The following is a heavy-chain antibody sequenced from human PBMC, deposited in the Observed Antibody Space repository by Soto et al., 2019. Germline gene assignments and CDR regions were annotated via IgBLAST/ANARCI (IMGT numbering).Heavy chain of an antibody. D-gene: IGHD3-22*01. J-gene: IGHJ4*02. V-gene: IGHV5-51*01. CDR3: ARQIYDSDTGPNFQYYFDS. Sequence: GGSLKISCKGSGYNFAGYWIAWVRQMPGKGLDLMGIIYPSDSQTYYSPSFRGHVTISVTKSITTVFLQWSSLRASDTAMYYCARQIYDSDTGPNFQYYFDSWGQGTPVTVSS. CDR2: IYPSDSQT. CDR1: GYNFAGYW.